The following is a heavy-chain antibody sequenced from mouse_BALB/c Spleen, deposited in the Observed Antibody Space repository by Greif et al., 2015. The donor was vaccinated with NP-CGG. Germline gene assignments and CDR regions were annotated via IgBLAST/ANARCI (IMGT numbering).Heavy chain of an antibody. V-gene: IGHV1-80*01. Sequence: QVQLQQSGAELVRPGSSVKISCKASGYAFSSYWMNWVKQRPGQGLEWIGQIYPGDGDTNYNGKFKGKATLTADKSSSTAYMQLRSLKSEDSAVDLCARSQGYYFDYWGQGTTLTVSS. J-gene: IGHJ2*01. CDR1: GYAFSSYW. CDR3: ARSQGYYFDY. CDR2: IYPGDGDT.